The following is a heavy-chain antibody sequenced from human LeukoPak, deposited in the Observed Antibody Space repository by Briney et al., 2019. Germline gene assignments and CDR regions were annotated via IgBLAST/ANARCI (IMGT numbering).Heavy chain of an antibody. J-gene: IGHJ4*02. Sequence: GGSLRLSCAASGFTFSSYWMHWVRQAPGKGLVWVSRINKDGGSTTYADSVKGRFTISRDNAMNTLYLQMNSLRAEDTAVYYCARGGVGANLDYWGQGTLVTVSS. V-gene: IGHV3-74*01. CDR3: ARGGVGANLDY. D-gene: IGHD1-26*01. CDR1: GFTFSSYW. CDR2: INKDGGST.